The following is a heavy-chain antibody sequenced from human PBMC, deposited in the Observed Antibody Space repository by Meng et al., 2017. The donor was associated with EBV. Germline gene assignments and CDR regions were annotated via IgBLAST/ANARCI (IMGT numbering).Heavy chain of an antibody. CDR2: IIPIFGTA. J-gene: IGHJ4*02. CDR1: GGTFSSYA. CDR3: ARAEIAAAGRLDY. V-gene: IGHV1-69*06. D-gene: IGHD6-13*01. Sequence: VELVQSGAGVEKTGSSVKVSCKASGGTFSSYAISWVRQAPGRGLEWMGGIIPIFGTANYAQKFQGRVTITADKSTSTAYMELCSLRSEDTAVDYCARAEIAAAGRLDYWGQGTLVTVSS.